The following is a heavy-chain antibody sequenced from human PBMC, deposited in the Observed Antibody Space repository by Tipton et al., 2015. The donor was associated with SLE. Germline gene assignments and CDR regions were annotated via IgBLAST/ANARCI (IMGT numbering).Heavy chain of an antibody. V-gene: IGHV3-9*01. D-gene: IGHD3-22*01. CDR1: GFTVSSHY. Sequence: SLRLSCAASGFTVSSHYMSWVRQAPGKGLEWVSGMSWNSANIGYADSVKGRFTISRDNAKNSLYLQMNSLRAEDTALYYCARDTDYYYDSRYAFDTWGQGTMVTVSS. CDR2: MSWNSANI. J-gene: IGHJ3*02. CDR3: ARDTDYYYDSRYAFDT.